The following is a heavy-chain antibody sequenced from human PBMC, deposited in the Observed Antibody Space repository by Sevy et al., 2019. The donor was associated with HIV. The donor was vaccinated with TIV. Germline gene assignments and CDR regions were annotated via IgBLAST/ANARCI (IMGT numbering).Heavy chain of an antibody. V-gene: IGHV1-2*06. D-gene: IGHD1-1*01. CDR3: ARVGTKTPRPYYFDY. CDR2: INPNSGGT. CDR1: GYTFTGYY. J-gene: IGHJ4*02. Sequence: ASVKVSCKASGYTFTGYYMHWVRQAPGQGLEWMGRINPNSGGTNYAQKFQGRVTMTRDTSISTAYMELSRLRSDDKAVYYCARVGTKTPRPYYFDYWGQGTLVTVSS.